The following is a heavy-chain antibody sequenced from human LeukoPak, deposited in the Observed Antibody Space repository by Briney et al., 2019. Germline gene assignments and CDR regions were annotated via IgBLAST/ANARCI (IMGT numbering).Heavy chain of an antibody. V-gene: IGHV3-66*01. Sequence: AGGSLRLSCAASGFTVSSTYMYWVRQAPGKGLEWVPVIYSGGSTYYADSMKGRFTISRDNSKNTLYLQMNSLRAEDTAVYYCARRRGSGWCLDYWGQGTLVTVSS. CDR2: IYSGGST. CDR1: GFTVSSTY. D-gene: IGHD6-19*01. J-gene: IGHJ4*02. CDR3: ARRRGSGWCLDY.